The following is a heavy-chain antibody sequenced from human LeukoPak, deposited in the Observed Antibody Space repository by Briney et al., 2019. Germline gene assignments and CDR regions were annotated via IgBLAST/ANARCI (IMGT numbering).Heavy chain of an antibody. J-gene: IGHJ4*02. V-gene: IGHV4-30-4*01. Sequence: SETLSLTCNVSGGSISSGDKYWGWIRQPPGKGLEWIGYIYDSGSTYYNPSLKSRLTISVDTSENQFSLHLTSVTAADPAVYSCARVPRWAGLDFWGQGTLVTVSS. CDR2: IYDSGST. CDR1: GGSISSGDKY. D-gene: IGHD5-24*01. CDR3: ARVPRWAGLDF.